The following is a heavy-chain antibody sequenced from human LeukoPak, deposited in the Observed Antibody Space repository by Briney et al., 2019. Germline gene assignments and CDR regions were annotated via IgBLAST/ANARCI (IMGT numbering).Heavy chain of an antibody. CDR2: IIPIFGTA. V-gene: IGHV1-69*13. CDR3: ASGGSIAARYWFDP. Sequence: SVKVSCKASGYTFTSYDINWVRQATGQGLEWMGGIIPIFGTANYAQKFQGRVTITADESTSTAYMELSSLRSEDTAVYYCASGGSIAARYWFDPWGQGTLVTVSS. CDR1: GYTFTSYD. J-gene: IGHJ5*02. D-gene: IGHD6-6*01.